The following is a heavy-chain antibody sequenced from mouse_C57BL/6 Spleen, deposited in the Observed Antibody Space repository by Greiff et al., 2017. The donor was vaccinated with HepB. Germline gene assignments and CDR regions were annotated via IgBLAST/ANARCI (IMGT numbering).Heavy chain of an antibody. CDR3: ARLAWFAY. CDR2: ISSGSSTI. CDR1: GFTFSDYG. J-gene: IGHJ3*01. Sequence: EVKLMESGGGLVKPGGSLKLSCAASGFTFSDYGMHWVRQAPEKGLEWVAYISSGSSTIYYADTVKGRFTISRDNAKNTLFLQMTCLRSEDTAMYYCARLAWFAYWGQGTLVTVSA. V-gene: IGHV5-17*01.